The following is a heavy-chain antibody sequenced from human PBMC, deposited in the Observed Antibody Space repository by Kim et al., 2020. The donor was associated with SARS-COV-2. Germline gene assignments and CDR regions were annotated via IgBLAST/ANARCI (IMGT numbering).Heavy chain of an antibody. D-gene: IGHD6-13*01. CDR3: ARRIGAADATVGYLDV. J-gene: IGHJ2*01. Sequence: GGSLRLSCAASGFTFSSYNMNWVRQAPGKGLEWVASISSSSSYIYYADSLKGRFTISRDNAQHSLYLQMNSLRAEDTAVYYCARRIGAADATVGYLDVWG. V-gene: IGHV3-21*01. CDR2: ISSSSSYI. CDR1: GFTFSSYN.